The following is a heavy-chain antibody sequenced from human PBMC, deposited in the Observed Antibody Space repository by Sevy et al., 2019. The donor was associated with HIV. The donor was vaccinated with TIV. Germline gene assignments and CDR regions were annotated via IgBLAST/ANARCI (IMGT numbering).Heavy chain of an antibody. CDR2: ISSSSSTI. D-gene: IGHD3-3*01. CDR1: GFTFSSYS. Sequence: GGSLRLSCAASGFTFSSYSMNWVRQAPGKGLEWVSYISSSSSTIYYADSVKGRFTISRDNAKNSLYLQMNSLRDEDTAVYYCARSRSNHDFWSGYSLGALGYWGQGTLVTVSS. V-gene: IGHV3-48*02. J-gene: IGHJ4*02. CDR3: ARSRSNHDFWSGYSLGALGY.